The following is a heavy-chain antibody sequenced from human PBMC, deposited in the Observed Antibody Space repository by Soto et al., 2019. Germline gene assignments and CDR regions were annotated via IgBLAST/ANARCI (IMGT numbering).Heavy chain of an antibody. Sequence: KAGWSLRLSCAASGFTFSDAWMSWVRQAPGKGLEWVGRIKSKGSGGTTEYPAPVKGRFTISRDDSKNMLYLQMNSLKTEDTAVYYCCSSDSIHYYLDNWGQGTSDIVSP. CDR3: CSSDSIHYYLDN. CDR2: IKSKGSGGTT. V-gene: IGHV3-15*01. CDR1: GFTFSDAW. J-gene: IGHJ4*02. D-gene: IGHD2-21*02.